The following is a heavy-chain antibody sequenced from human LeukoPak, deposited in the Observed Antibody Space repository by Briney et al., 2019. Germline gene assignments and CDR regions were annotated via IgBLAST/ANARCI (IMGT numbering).Heavy chain of an antibody. CDR2: INPSGDST. CDR1: GYTFTSYY. V-gene: IGHV1-46*01. Sequence: ASVKVSCKASGYTFTSYYMHWVRQAPGQGLEWMGIINPSGDSTSYAQKFQGRVTMTRDTSTSTVYMELSSLRSEDTAVYYCAREGSTTDTYYYYGMDVWGQGTTVTVSS. D-gene: IGHD1-1*01. CDR3: AREGSTTDTYYYYGMDV. J-gene: IGHJ6*02.